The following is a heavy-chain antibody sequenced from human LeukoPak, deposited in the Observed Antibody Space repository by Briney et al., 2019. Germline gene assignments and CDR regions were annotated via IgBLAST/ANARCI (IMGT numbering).Heavy chain of an antibody. J-gene: IGHJ4*02. V-gene: IGHV3-74*01. Sequence: PGGSLRLSCAVSGLTFSNYWMYWVRQAPGKGLVLVSRINSDGRTTAHADSVKGRFTISRDNAKNTLYLQMDSLRAEDTAVYYCAREGFGYWGQGTLVTVCS. CDR2: INSDGRTT. CDR1: GLTFSNYW. CDR3: AREGFGY. D-gene: IGHD3-10*01.